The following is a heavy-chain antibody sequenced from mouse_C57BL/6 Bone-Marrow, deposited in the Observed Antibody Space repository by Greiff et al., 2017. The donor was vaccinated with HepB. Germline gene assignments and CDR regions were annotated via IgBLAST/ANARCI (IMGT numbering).Heavy chain of an antibody. V-gene: IGHV1-15*01. CDR2: IDPETGGT. CDR1: GYTFTDYE. CDR3: TGITTVVAPFAY. D-gene: IGHD1-1*01. J-gene: IGHJ3*01. Sequence: VQLQQSGAELVRPGASVTLSCKASGYTFTDYEMHWVKQTPVHGLEWIGAIDPETGGTAYNQKFKGKAILTADKSSSTAYMELRSLTSEDSAVYYCTGITTVVAPFAYWGQGTLVTVSA.